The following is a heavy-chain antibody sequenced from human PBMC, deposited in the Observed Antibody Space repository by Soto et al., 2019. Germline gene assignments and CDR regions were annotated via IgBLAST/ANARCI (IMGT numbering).Heavy chain of an antibody. J-gene: IGHJ4*02. CDR2: ISGYNGNT. Sequence: QVKLVQSGAEVKKPGASVTVSCTASGYTFTSYYISWVRQAPGQGLEWMGWISGYNGNTNYAQKLQGRVTRTTDTSTGTADTALRLLRSADTAVYYCAMGAPPSLSWGQGTLVTVSS. CDR3: AMGAPPSLS. V-gene: IGHV1-18*01. CDR1: GYTFTSYY. D-gene: IGHD2-2*01.